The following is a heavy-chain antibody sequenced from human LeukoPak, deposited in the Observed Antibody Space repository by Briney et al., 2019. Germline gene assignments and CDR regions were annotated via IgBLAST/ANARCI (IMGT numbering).Heavy chain of an antibody. CDR1: GFTFSSYV. CDR2: ISGSGGST. CDR3: AKRVHTSSWYAAFDY. J-gene: IGHJ4*02. D-gene: IGHD6-13*01. V-gene: IGHV3-23*01. Sequence: GGSLRLSCAVSGFTFSSYVMDWVRQAPGKGLEWVSDISGSGGSTYYADSVKGRFSISGDNSKNTLYLQMNSLRAEDTAVYYCAKRVHTSSWYAAFDYWGQGTLVTVSS.